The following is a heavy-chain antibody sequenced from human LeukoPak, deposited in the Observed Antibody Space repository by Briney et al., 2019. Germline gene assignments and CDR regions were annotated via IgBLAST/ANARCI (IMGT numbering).Heavy chain of an antibody. Sequence: GESLKISCAASGFTFDDYGMSWVRQAPGKGLEWVSGINWNGGSTGYADSVKGRFTISRDNAKNSLYLQMNSLRAEDTALYYCARADSTGYFLGHFDYWGQGTLVTVSS. J-gene: IGHJ4*02. D-gene: IGHD3-22*01. CDR1: GFTFDDYG. V-gene: IGHV3-20*04. CDR3: ARADSTGYFLGHFDY. CDR2: INWNGGST.